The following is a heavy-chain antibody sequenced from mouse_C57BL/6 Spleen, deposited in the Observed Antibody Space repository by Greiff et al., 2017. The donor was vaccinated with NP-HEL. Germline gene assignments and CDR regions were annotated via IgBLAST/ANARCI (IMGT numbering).Heavy chain of an antibody. CDR1: GFTFTDYY. J-gene: IGHJ4*01. V-gene: IGHV7-4*01. D-gene: IGHD1-1*01. CDR3: VKAPSYGSSPYAMDY. Sequence: EVQRVESGGGLVQPGASLRLSCAASGFTFTDYYMSWVRQPPGKAPEWLALIRNKANGYTTEYTASVKGRFTISRDNSQNILYLQMNTLRAEDSATYYCVKAPSYGSSPYAMDYWGQGTSVTVSS. CDR2: IRNKANGYTT.